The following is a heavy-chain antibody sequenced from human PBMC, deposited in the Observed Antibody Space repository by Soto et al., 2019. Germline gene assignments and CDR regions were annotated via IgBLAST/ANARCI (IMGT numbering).Heavy chain of an antibody. CDR1: GFTVSSNY. J-gene: IGHJ6*02. Sequence: GGSLRLSCAASGFTVSSNYMSWVRQAPGKGLEWVSVIYSGGSTYYADSVKGRFTISRHNSKNTLYLQMNSLRAEDTAVYYCAREVAAAGTRYYYYGMDVWGQGTTVTVSS. CDR3: AREVAAAGTRYYYYGMDV. CDR2: IYSGGST. D-gene: IGHD6-13*01. V-gene: IGHV3-53*04.